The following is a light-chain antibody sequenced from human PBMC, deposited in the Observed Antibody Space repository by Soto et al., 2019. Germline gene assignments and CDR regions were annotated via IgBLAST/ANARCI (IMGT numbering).Light chain of an antibody. Sequence: EIVLTQSPGTLSLSPGERATLSCRASQSVSSSYLAWYQQKPGQAPRLLIYGASSMATGIPDRFSGSGSGTDFTLTISRLEPEDFAVYDCKQYGSSAEFNFGPWTKVDIK. CDR3: KQYGSSAEFN. J-gene: IGKJ3*01. CDR2: GAS. CDR1: QSVSSSY. V-gene: IGKV3-20*01.